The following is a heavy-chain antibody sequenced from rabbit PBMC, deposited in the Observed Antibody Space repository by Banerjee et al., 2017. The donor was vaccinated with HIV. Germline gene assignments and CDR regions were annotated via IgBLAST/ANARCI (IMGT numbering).Heavy chain of an antibody. V-gene: IGHV1S7*01. Sequence: QLKETGGGLVQPGGSLTLSCKASGFDFSSYYMSWVRQAPGKGLEYIGYITYRGSAYYASWVNGRFTISRENTQNTLYLQLNSLTAADTATYFCARDLNLWGPGTLVTVS. CDR1: GFDFSSYY. J-gene: IGHJ4*01. CDR3: ARDLNL. CDR2: ITYRGSA.